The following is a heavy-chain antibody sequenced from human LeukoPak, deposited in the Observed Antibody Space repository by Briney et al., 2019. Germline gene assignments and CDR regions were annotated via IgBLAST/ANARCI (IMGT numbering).Heavy chain of an antibody. CDR2: ISSVGSTI. J-gene: IGHJ4*02. D-gene: IGHD6-13*01. V-gene: IGHV3-48*03. CDR1: GFTFSSYE. Sequence: GGSLRLSCAVSGFTFSSYEMNWVRQAPGKGLEWVSHISSVGSTIFYADSVKGRFTISRDNAKNSLYLQMNSLRDEDTAVYYCARGVAAARTNFDYWGQGTLVTVSS. CDR3: ARGVAAARTNFDY.